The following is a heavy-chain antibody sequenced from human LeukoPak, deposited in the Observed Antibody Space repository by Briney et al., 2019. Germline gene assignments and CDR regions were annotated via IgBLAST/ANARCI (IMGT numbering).Heavy chain of an antibody. J-gene: IGHJ4*02. Sequence: PGGSLRLSCAASGFTFSTYAMNWVRQAPGKGLEWVSGISGSGDSTHSADSVKGQFTISRDNSKNMLYLQMNSLRADDTAVYYCARDRRGEYYFDYWGQGTLVTVSS. V-gene: IGHV3-23*01. CDR2: ISGSGDST. D-gene: IGHD3-10*01. CDR1: GFTFSTYA. CDR3: ARDRRGEYYFDY.